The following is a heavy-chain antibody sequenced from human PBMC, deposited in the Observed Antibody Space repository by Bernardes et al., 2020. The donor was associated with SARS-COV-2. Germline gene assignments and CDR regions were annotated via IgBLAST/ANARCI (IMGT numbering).Heavy chain of an antibody. CDR2: ISPSSSTI. D-gene: IGHD2-2*01. CDR1: GFTFTNYE. Sequence: GGSLRLSCAASGFTFTNYEMTWVRQAPGKGLEWISYISPSSSTIYYADSVRGRFTISRDNAKNPLYLQMNSLRVEDTAVYYCATLKWGKVVMRAFDMWGQGTMVTVSS. CDR3: ATLKWGKVVMRAFDM. J-gene: IGHJ3*02. V-gene: IGHV3-48*03.